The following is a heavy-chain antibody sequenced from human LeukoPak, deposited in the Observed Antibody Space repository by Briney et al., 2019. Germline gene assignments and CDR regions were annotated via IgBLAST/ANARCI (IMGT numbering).Heavy chain of an antibody. J-gene: IGHJ6*03. V-gene: IGHV1-2*02. Sequence: ASVKVSCKASGYTFTGCYMHWVRQAPGQGLEWMGWINPNSGGTNYAQKFQGRVTMTRDTSISTAYMELSRMRSDDTAVYYCARAYCSSTSCYSYYYYMDVWGKGTTVTVSS. CDR3: ARAYCSSTSCYSYYYYMDV. D-gene: IGHD2-2*02. CDR2: INPNSGGT. CDR1: GYTFTGCY.